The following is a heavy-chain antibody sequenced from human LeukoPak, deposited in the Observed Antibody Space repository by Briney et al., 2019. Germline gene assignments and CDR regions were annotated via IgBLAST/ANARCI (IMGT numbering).Heavy chain of an antibody. J-gene: IGHJ6*02. CDR2: ISGSGGST. Sequence: PGGSLRLSCAGSGFSVSNYYMSWVRQAPGKGLEWVSAISGSGGSTYYADSVKGRFTISRDNSKNTLYLQMNSLRAEDTAVYYCAKDQEIAAAGNNYYYYYGMDVWGQGTTVTVSS. V-gene: IGHV3-23*01. CDR1: GFSVSNYY. D-gene: IGHD6-13*01. CDR3: AKDQEIAAAGNNYYYYYGMDV.